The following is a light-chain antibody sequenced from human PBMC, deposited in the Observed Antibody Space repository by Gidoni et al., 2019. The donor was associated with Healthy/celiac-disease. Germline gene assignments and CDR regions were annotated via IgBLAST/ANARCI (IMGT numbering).Light chain of an antibody. V-gene: IGLV2-23*03. J-gene: IGLJ2*01. Sequence: QSDLIQPASVSGSPGQSITISCTGTSSDVGSYNLVSWYQQHPGKAPKLMIYEGSKRPSGVSNRFSGSKSGNTASQTISGLQAEDEADYYCCSYAGSSTFVVFGGGTKLTVL. CDR2: EGS. CDR3: CSYAGSSTFVV. CDR1: SSDVGSYNL.